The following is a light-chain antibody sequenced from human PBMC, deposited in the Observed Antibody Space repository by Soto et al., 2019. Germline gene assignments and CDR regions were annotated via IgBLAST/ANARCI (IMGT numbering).Light chain of an antibody. CDR1: SSDVGGYNY. Sequence: QSVLTQPPSASGSPGQSVTISCTGTSSDVGGYNYVSWYQQHPGKAPKLMIYEVNKRPSGVPDRFSGSKSGNTASLTVSGLQVEDGGDYYCSSHAGSKRVFGTGTKVTVL. CDR2: EVN. J-gene: IGLJ1*01. CDR3: SSHAGSKRV. V-gene: IGLV2-8*01.